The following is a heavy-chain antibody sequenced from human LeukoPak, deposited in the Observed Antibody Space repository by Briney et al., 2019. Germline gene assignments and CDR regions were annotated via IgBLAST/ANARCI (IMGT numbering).Heavy chain of an antibody. D-gene: IGHD3-22*01. CDR3: ARVNYYGSGAYYWWFDP. J-gene: IGHJ5*02. Sequence: NPSETLSLTCAVSGGSISSSNWWRWARPPPGEGLEGVGEINNSGDTNYHPSLKRQVTTPVDPSKHQISLKLTSVTAADTAVYYCARVNYYGSGAYYWWFDPWGQGTMVTVSS. V-gene: IGHV4-4*02. CDR1: GGSISSSNW. CDR2: INNSGDT.